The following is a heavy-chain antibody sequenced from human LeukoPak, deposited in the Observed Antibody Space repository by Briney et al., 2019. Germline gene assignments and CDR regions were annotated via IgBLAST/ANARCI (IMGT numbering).Heavy chain of an antibody. D-gene: IGHD6-19*01. J-gene: IGHJ4*02. Sequence: PGGSLRLSCAASGFTFSGYSMNWVRQAPGKGLEWVSALSGSGTNTYYADSVKGRFTISRDNSKNTLYLQVNSLRADDTAVYYCAKPQSRNPQQWLVTDYWGQGTLVTVSS. CDR1: GFTFSGYS. CDR2: LSGSGTNT. CDR3: AKPQSRNPQQWLVTDY. V-gene: IGHV3-23*01.